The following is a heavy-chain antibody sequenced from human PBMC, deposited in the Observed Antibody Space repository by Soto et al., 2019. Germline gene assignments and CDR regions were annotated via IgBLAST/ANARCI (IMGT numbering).Heavy chain of an antibody. J-gene: IGHJ6*02. V-gene: IGHV3-21*01. Sequence: EVQLVESGGGLVKPGGSLRLSCAASGFTFSSYSMNWVRQAPGKGLEWVSSVSSSSSYIYYADSVKGRFTISRDNAKNSLYLQMNSLRAEDTAVYYCARDLSPDYDHAYYYYGMDFWGQGTTVTVSS. CDR2: VSSSSSYI. CDR1: GFTFSSYS. D-gene: IGHD3-16*01. CDR3: ARDLSPDYDHAYYYYGMDF.